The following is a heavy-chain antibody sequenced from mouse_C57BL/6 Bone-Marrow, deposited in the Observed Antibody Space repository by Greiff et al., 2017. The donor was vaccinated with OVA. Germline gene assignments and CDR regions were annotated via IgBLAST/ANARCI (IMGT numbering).Heavy chain of an antibody. CDR1: GYTFTSYW. CDR2: IDPNSGGT. J-gene: IGHJ4*01. D-gene: IGHD2-4*01. CDR3: ARGLRGTWYAMDY. V-gene: IGHV1-72*01. Sequence: QVQLQQPGAELVKPGASVKLSCTASGYTFTSYWMPWVKQRPGRGLAWIGRIDPNSGGTKYNEKFKSKATLTVDKPSSTAYMQLSSLTSEDSAGYYCARGLRGTWYAMDYWGQGTSVTVSS.